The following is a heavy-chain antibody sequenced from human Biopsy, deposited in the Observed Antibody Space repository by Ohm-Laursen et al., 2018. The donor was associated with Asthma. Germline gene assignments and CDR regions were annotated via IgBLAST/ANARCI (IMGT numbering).Heavy chain of an antibody. CDR3: ARATVAAAGND. D-gene: IGHD6-13*01. J-gene: IGHJ4*02. CDR2: ISYDGHNQ. V-gene: IGHV3-30*06. CDR1: GFTFRTYG. Sequence: SLRLSCAASGFTFRTYGMRWVRQTPGKGLEWLSSISYDGHNQHYADSVKGRFTISRDNSKNTVSLEMNSLRRNDTAVYFCARATVAAAGNDWGQGTLVTVSS.